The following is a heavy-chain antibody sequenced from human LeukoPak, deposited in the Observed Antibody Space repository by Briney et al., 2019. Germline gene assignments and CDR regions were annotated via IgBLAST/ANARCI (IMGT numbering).Heavy chain of an antibody. V-gene: IGHV4-59*01. CDR3: ARGESSGNFDY. J-gene: IGHJ4*02. CDR2: IYYSGST. Sequence: PSETLSLTCTVSGVSISSYYWSWIRQPPGKGLEWIGYIYYSGSTNYNPSLKSRVTISVDTSKNQFSLKLSSVTAADTAVYYCARGESSGNFDYWGQGTLVTVSS. CDR1: GVSISSYY. D-gene: IGHD3-22*01.